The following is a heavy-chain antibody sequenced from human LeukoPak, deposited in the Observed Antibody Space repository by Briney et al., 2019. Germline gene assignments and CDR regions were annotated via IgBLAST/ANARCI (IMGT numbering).Heavy chain of an antibody. CDR3: AREYSYGYRWFDP. CDR2: IYYSGST. J-gene: IGHJ5*02. CDR1: GGSISSYY. Sequence: SETLSLTCTVSGGSISSYYWSWIRQPPGKGLEWIGYIYYSGSTNYNPSLKSRVTISVDTSENQFSLKLSSVTAADTAVYYCAREYSYGYRWFDPWGQGTLVTVSS. D-gene: IGHD5-18*01. V-gene: IGHV4-59*01.